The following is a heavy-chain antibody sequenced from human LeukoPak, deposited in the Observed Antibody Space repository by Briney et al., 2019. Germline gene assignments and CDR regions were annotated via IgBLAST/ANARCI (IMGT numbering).Heavy chain of an antibody. V-gene: IGHV3-7*03. Sequence: GGSLRLSCAASGFTFSSYSMNWVRQAPGKGLEWVANINQDGSEKYYVDSVKGRFTISRDNAKNSLYLQMNSLRAEDTAVYHCAREAYSSNALDYWGQGTLVTVSS. CDR3: AREAYSSNALDY. J-gene: IGHJ4*02. CDR2: INQDGSEK. D-gene: IGHD6-13*01. CDR1: GFTFSSYS.